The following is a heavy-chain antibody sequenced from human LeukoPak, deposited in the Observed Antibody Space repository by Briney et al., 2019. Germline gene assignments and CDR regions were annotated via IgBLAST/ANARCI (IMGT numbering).Heavy chain of an antibody. CDR2: IKEDGSEK. V-gene: IGHV3-7*01. Sequence: GGSLTLSCAASGFTFSRYWMNWVRQTPGKGLEWVANIKEDGSEKNYVDSVKGRFTISRDNTKNSLYLQMNSLPAEDTAVYYCASARFCDYWGQGTLVTVSS. D-gene: IGHD3-3*01. CDR3: ASARFCDY. J-gene: IGHJ4*02. CDR1: GFTFSRYW.